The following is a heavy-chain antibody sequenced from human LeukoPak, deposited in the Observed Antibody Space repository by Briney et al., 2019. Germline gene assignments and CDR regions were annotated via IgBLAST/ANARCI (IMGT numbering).Heavy chain of an antibody. Sequence: PSETLSLTYAVYGGSFSGYYWSWIRQPPGKGLEWIGEINHSGSTNYNPSLKSRVTISVDTSKNQFSLKLSSVTAADTAVYYCARRDTAMVPPGYNWFDPWGQGTLVTVSS. D-gene: IGHD5-18*01. V-gene: IGHV4-34*01. CDR1: GGSFSGYY. CDR3: ARRDTAMVPPGYNWFDP. J-gene: IGHJ5*02. CDR2: INHSGST.